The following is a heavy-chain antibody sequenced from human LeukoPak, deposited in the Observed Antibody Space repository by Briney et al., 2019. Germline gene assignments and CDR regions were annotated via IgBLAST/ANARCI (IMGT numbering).Heavy chain of an antibody. CDR1: GLTFSSYW. J-gene: IGHJ4*02. CDR2: INSDGSST. CDR3: ARRSSGSPPYYFGY. Sequence: PGGSLRLSCAASGLTFSSYWMHWVRQARGKGLVWVSRINSDGSSTSYADSVKGRFTISRDNAKNTLYLQMNSLRAEDTAVYYCARRSSGSPPYYFGYWGQGTLVTVSS. D-gene: IGHD1-26*01. V-gene: IGHV3-74*01.